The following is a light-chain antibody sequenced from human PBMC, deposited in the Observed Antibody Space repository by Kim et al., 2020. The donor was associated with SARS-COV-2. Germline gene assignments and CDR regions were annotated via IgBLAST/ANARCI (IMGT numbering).Light chain of an antibody. CDR1: QSISTN. CDR2: GAS. V-gene: IGKV3-15*01. J-gene: IGKJ1*01. CDR3: QQYNNWLTWT. Sequence: EIVMSQSPATLSVSPGERATLSCRASQSISTNLAWYQQKPGQAPRLLIYGASTMATGIPARFSGSGSGTEFTLTISSLQYDDFAIYHCQQYNNWLTWTFGQGTKVDIK.